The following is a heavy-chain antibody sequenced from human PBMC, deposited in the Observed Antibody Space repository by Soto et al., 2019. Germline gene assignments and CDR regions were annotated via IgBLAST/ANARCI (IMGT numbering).Heavy chain of an antibody. J-gene: IGHJ6*02. D-gene: IGHD3-16*01. CDR2: IYYSGST. CDR1: GGSISSSSYY. CDR3: ARQGRYDYYYGMDV. V-gene: IGHV4-39*01. Sequence: PSETLSLTCTVSGGSISSSSYYWGWIRQPPGKGLEWIGSIYYSGSTYYNPSLKSRVTISVDTSKNQFSLKLSSVTAADTAVHYCARQGRYDYYYGMDVWGQGTTVTVSS.